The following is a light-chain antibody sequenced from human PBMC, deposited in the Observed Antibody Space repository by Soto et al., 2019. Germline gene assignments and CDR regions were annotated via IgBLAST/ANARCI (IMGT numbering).Light chain of an antibody. V-gene: IGKV3-20*01. CDR2: GAS. J-gene: IGKJ1*01. CDR1: QSVASSY. CDR3: QQYGSSLWT. Sequence: EIVLTQSPGTLSLSPGERATLSCRASQSVASSYLAWYQQRPGQAPRLLIFGASSRATGIPGRFSGRGSGTDFTLTISRLEPEDFEVYYCQQYGSSLWTFGQGTKVDIK.